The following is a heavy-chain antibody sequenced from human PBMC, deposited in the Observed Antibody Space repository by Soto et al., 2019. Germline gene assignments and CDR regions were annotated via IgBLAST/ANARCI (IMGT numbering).Heavy chain of an antibody. V-gene: IGHV1-69*13. CDR1: GGTFSSYS. CDR3: ARVGDSNLYYFDY. J-gene: IGHJ4*02. CDR2: IIPIFGTA. Sequence: SVKVSCKGSGGTFSSYSISWVLQAPGQGLEWMGGIIPIFGTANYAQKFQGRVTITADESTSTAYMELSSLRSEDTAVYYCARVGDSNLYYFDYWGQGTLVTVSS. D-gene: IGHD3-22*01.